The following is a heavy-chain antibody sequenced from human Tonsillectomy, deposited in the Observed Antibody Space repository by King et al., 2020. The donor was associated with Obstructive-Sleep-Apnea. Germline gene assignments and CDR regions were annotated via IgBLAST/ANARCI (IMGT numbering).Heavy chain of an antibody. CDR2: ISHDGNSK. Sequence: VQLVESGGGVVQPGGSLRLSCAASGFTFSNFAMHWVRQAPGKGLEWVAVISHDGNSKYYADSVKGRFTISRDSSKNTLCLQMNSLRAEDTAVYYCAKDHGYSGAQYYIDYWGQGTLVTVSS. CDR1: GFTFSNFA. CDR3: AKDHGYSGAQYYIDY. V-gene: IGHV3-30*18. D-gene: IGHD6-25*01. J-gene: IGHJ4*02.